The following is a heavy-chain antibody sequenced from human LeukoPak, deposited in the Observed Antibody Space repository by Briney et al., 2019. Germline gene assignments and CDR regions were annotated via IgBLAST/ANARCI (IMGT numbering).Heavy chain of an antibody. Sequence: PSETLSLTCAVYGGSLSGYYWSWIRQPPGKGLEWIGEINHSGSTNYNPSLKSRVTISVDTSKNQFSLKLSSVTAADTAVYYCASLVIGSWGQGTLVTVSS. CDR2: INHSGST. D-gene: IGHD1-26*01. CDR1: GGSLSGYY. CDR3: ASLVIGS. J-gene: IGHJ5*01. V-gene: IGHV4-34*01.